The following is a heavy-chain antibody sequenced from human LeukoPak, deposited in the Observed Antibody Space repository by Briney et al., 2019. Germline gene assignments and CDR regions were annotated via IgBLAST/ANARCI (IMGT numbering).Heavy chain of an antibody. CDR2: ISTYNGNT. D-gene: IGHD3-10*01. J-gene: IGHJ5*01. CDR1: GYTFTNHG. Sequence: GASVKVSCKASGYTFTNHGISWVRQAPGQGLEWMGWISTYNGNTNYAQKLQGRVTMTSDTSASTVYMDLSSLRSEDTAIYYCARDKSSTNWLDSWGQGTLVTVSS. V-gene: IGHV1-18*01. CDR3: ARDKSSTNWLDS.